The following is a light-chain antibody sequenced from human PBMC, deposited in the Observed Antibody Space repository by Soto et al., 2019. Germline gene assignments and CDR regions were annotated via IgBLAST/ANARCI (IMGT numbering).Light chain of an antibody. J-gene: IGKJ1*01. CDR3: QQRTDRPPCT. CDR2: DAS. Sequence: IGLTQSPATLSLSPGERATLSCSASQSIGLAIAWYQHKPGQAPRLVIFDASQRATGIPARFRGSGSGTDFTLSISSLQTEDFAVYYCQQRTDRPPCTFGKGTKV. V-gene: IGKV3-11*01. CDR1: QSIGLA.